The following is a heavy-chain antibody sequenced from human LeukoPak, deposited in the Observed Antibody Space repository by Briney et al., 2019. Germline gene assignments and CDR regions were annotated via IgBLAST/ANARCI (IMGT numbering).Heavy chain of an antibody. J-gene: IGHJ6*02. CDR2: IKQDGSEK. CDR1: GFTFSSYW. Sequence: GGSLRLSCAASGFTFSSYWMSWVRQAPGKGLEWVANIKQDGSEKYYVDSVKGRFTISRDNAKNSLYLQMNSLRAEDTAVYYCARESTTVIYYYNYYGMDVWGQGTTVTVSS. V-gene: IGHV3-7*01. CDR3: ARESTTVIYYYNYYGMDV. D-gene: IGHD4-17*01.